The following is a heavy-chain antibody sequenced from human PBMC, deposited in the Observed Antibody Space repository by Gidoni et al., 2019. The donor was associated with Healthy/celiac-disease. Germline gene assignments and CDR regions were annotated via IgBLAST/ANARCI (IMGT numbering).Heavy chain of an antibody. J-gene: IGHJ6*02. V-gene: IGHV4-38-2*01. Sequence: QVQLQESGPGLVKPSETLSLTCAVTGYSISSVYYWGWIRQPPGKGLEWIGSIYHSGSTYYNPSLKSRVTISVDTSKNQFSLKLSSVTAADTAVYYCASSSSPTYYYYGMDVWGQGTTVTVSS. CDR1: GYSISSVYY. CDR2: IYHSGST. D-gene: IGHD6-6*01. CDR3: ASSSSPTYYYYGMDV.